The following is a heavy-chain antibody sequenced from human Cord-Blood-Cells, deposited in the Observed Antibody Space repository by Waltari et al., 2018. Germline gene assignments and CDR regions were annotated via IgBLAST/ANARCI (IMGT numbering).Heavy chain of an antibody. CDR2: IYPSDSDT. CDR1: GYSFTSYW. J-gene: IGHJ4*02. CDR3: ARLLNLSPYYFDY. Sequence: EVQLVQSGAEVKKPGESLKISCKGSGYSFTSYWIGWVRQMPGKGLEWMGLIYPSDSDTGYSPSFQGQVTISADTSISTAYLQWSSLKASDTAMYYCARLLNLSPYYFDYWGQGTLVTVSS. V-gene: IGHV5-51*01.